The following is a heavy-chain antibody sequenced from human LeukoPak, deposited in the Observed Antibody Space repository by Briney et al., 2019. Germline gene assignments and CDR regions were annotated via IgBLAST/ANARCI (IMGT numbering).Heavy chain of an antibody. CDR3: ARDVGTTGWHTFDY. J-gene: IGHJ4*02. V-gene: IGHV6-1*01. D-gene: IGHD3-9*01. Sequence: YSSKLYNHYAESLISRITISPVTSKNQFSLQLYSVTPEDTAVYYCARDVGTTGWHTFDYWGQGTLVTVSS. CDR2: YSSKLYN.